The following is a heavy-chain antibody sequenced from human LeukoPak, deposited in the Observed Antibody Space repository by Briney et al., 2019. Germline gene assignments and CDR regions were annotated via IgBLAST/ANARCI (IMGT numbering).Heavy chain of an antibody. CDR3: ARGGVAAAGMDMDV. CDR1: GFTVSSNY. J-gene: IGHJ6*02. D-gene: IGHD6-13*01. Sequence: GGSLRLSCAASGFTVSSNYMSWVRQAPGKGLEWVSVIYSGGSTYYADSVKGRFTISRDNSKNTLYLQMNSLRAEDTAVYYCARGGVAAAGMDMDVWGQGTTVTVSS. CDR2: IYSGGST. V-gene: IGHV3-66*02.